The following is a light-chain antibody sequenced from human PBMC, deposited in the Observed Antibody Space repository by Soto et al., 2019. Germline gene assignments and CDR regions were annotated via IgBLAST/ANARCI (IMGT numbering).Light chain of an antibody. CDR2: AAS. CDR1: QGISSY. J-gene: IGKJ4*01. CDR3: QQLNSYPT. Sequence: DIQLTQSPSFLSASVGDRVTITCRASQGISSYLAWYQQKPGKAPKLLIYAASTLQSGVPSSFSGSGSGTEFTLTISSLQPEDFATYYCQQLNSYPTFGGGTKVEIK. V-gene: IGKV1-9*01.